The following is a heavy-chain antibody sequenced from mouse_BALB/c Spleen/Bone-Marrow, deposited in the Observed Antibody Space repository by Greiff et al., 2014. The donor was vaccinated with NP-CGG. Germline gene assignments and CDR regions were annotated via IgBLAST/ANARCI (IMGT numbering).Heavy chain of an antibody. CDR2: TDPYYGDV. CDR3: ARSGALYGNPLAF. Sequence: EVKLVESGPELEKPGASVKISCKASGYSFTGYNMNWVKQNNGKSLEWIGNTDPYYGDVNYNQKFKDKATLTVDKSSSTAYMQLKSLTSEDSAVYYCARSGALYGNPLAFWGQGTLVTVSA. J-gene: IGHJ3*01. V-gene: IGHV1-39*01. D-gene: IGHD2-1*01. CDR1: GYSFTGYN.